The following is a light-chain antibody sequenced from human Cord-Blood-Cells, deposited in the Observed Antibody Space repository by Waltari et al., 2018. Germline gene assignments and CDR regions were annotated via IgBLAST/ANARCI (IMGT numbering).Light chain of an antibody. J-gene: IGLJ2*01. V-gene: IGLV1-40*01. CDR3: QSYDSSLSGSV. CDR1: RPNIGAGYD. CDR2: GNS. Sequence: QSVLTQPPSVSGAPGQRVTISCPGRRPNIGAGYDVHGYQQLPGTAPKLLIYGNSNRPSGVPDRFSGSKSGTSASLAITGLQAEDEADYYCQSYDSSLSGSVFGGGTKLTVL.